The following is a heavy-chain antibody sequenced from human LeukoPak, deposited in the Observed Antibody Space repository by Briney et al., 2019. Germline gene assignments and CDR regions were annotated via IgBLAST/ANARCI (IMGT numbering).Heavy chain of an antibody. CDR1: GFTFSSYG. CDR2: IRYDGSNK. V-gene: IGHV3-30*02. Sequence: GGSLRLSCAASGFTFSSYGMHWVRQAPGKGLEWVAFIRYDGSNKYYADSVKGRFTISRDNSKNTLYLQMNSLRAEDTAVYYCAKALYSYDEGPLDYWGQGTLVTVSS. D-gene: IGHD5-18*01. CDR3: AKALYSYDEGPLDY. J-gene: IGHJ4*02.